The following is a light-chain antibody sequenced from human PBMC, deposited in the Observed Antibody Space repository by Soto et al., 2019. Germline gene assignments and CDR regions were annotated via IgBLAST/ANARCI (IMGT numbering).Light chain of an antibody. CDR3: QQRSNWPPPT. CDR1: QSISNY. V-gene: IGKV3-11*01. CDR2: DAS. Sequence: EIVLTQSPATLSLSPGERATLSCRASQSISNYLVWYQQKPGQAPRLLIYDASNRATGIPARFSSSGSGTDFTLTISSLEPEDFAIYYCQQRSNWPPPTFGGGTKVEIK. J-gene: IGKJ4*01.